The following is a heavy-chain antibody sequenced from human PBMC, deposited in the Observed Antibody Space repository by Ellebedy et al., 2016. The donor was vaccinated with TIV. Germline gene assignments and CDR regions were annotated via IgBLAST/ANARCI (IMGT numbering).Heavy chain of an antibody. CDR3: ASPRVGGYYYYGMDV. CDR2: IYYSRST. D-gene: IGHD1-26*01. Sequence: MPSETLSLTCTASGGSISSSSYYWGWIRQPPGKGLEWIGSIYYSRSTYYNPSLKSRVTISVDTSKNQFSLKLSSVTAADTAVYYCASPRVGGYYYYGMDVWGQGTTVTVSS. V-gene: IGHV4-39*01. J-gene: IGHJ6*02. CDR1: GGSISSSSYY.